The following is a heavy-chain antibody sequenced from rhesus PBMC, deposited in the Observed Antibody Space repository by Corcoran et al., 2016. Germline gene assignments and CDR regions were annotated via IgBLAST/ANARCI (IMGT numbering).Heavy chain of an antibody. J-gene: IGHJ6*01. Sequence: QLQLQESGPGLVKPSATLSLTCAVSGGSISRGYGWSWIRQPPGKGLEWIGNIFGSIGSTYYNPSRKSRVTISTDTSKNQFSLKLSSVTAADTAVYYCARVGVLGIGGLDSWGQGVVVTVSS. CDR3: ARVGVLGIGGLDS. CDR1: GGSISRGYG. CDR2: IFGSIGST. D-gene: IGHD5-42*01. V-gene: IGHV4S7*01.